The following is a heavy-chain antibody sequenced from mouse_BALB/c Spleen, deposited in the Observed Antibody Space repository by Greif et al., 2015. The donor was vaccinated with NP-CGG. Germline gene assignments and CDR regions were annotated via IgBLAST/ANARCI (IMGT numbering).Heavy chain of an antibody. J-gene: IGHJ2*01. CDR2: ISSGSSTI. CDR3: ARWDGNYYFDY. V-gene: IGHV5-17*02. Sequence: EVQLQESGGGLVQPGGSRKLSCAASGFTFSSFGMHWVRQAPEKGLEWVAYISSGSSTIYYADTVKGRFTISRDNPKNTLFLQVTSLRSEDTAMYYCARWDGNYYFDYWGQGTTLTVSS. CDR1: GFTFSSFG. D-gene: IGHD2-1*01.